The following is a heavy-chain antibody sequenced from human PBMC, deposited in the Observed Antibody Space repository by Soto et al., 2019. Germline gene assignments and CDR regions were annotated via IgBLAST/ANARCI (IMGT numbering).Heavy chain of an antibody. V-gene: IGHV3-30-3*01. D-gene: IGHD3-16*01. CDR3: ARAGGTPYYFDY. CDR1: GFTFSSYA. J-gene: IGHJ4*02. Sequence: GGSLRLSCAASGFTFSSYAMHWVRQAPGKGLEWVAVISYDGSNKYYADSVKGRFTISRDNSKNTLYLQMNSLRAEDTAVYYCARAGGTPYYFDYWRQGTLVTVSS. CDR2: ISYDGSNK.